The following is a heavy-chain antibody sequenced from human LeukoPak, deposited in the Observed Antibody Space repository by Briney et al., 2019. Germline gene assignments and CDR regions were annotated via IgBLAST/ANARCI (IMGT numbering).Heavy chain of an antibody. CDR2: IKSKTDGGTT. CDR3: ARDKDSGGATGSIFDY. D-gene: IGHD1-26*01. CDR1: GFTFSNAW. J-gene: IGHJ4*02. V-gene: IGHV3-15*07. Sequence: PGGSLRLSCAASGFTFSNAWMNWVRQAPGKGLEWVGRIKSKTDGGTTDYAAPVKGRFTISRDDSKNTLYLQMNSLTAEDTAVYYCARDKDSGGATGSIFDYWGQGALVTVSS.